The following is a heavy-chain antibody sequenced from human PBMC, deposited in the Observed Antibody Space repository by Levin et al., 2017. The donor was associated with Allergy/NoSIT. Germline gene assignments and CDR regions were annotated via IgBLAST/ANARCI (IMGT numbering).Heavy chain of an antibody. Sequence: PSETLSLTCTVSGGSVSSGVYYWGWIRQHPGTGLECIGYIHPSGSTYYNPSLNSRVTMSVDTSKNQISLKMTSVTAADTAVYYCARGLDYSKLGYWGQGTLVTVSS. V-gene: IGHV4-31*03. CDR3: ARGLDYSKLGY. CDR2: IHPSGST. J-gene: IGHJ4*02. CDR1: GGSVSSGVYY. D-gene: IGHD4-11*01.